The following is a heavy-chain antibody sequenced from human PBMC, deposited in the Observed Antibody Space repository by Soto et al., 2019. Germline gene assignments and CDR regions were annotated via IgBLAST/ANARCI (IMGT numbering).Heavy chain of an antibody. J-gene: IGHJ6*02. CDR1: GFTFSSYS. CDR2: ISSSSSYI. D-gene: IGHD1-26*01. CDR3: ARRYLYYYGMDV. Sequence: PGVSLRLSCAASGFTFSSYSMNGVRQAPGKGLEWVSSISSSSSYIYYADSVKGRFTISRDNAKNSLYLQMNSLRAEDTAVYYCARRYLYYYGMDVWGQGTTVTVSS. V-gene: IGHV3-21*01.